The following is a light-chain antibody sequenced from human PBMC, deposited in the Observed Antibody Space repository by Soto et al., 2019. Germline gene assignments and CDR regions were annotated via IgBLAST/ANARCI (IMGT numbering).Light chain of an antibody. CDR2: GAS. Sequence: EIVMTQSPATLSVSPGERATLSCRASQSIGSNLAWYQQKPGQAPRLLIYGASTRATDIPARFSGSGSGTEFALTISSLQSEDFAVYYCQQYNNWQTFGQRTKVDIK. J-gene: IGKJ2*01. CDR3: QQYNNWQT. CDR1: QSIGSN. V-gene: IGKV3D-15*01.